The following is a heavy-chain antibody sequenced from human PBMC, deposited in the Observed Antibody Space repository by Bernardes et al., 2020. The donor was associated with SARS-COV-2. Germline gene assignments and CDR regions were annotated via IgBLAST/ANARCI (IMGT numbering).Heavy chain of an antibody. CDR1: GFTFSSYG. CDR3: AKRDCSSTSCYRPDYYGMDV. D-gene: IGHD2-2*01. V-gene: IGHV3-30*18. Sequence: GGSLRLSCAASGFTFSSYGMHWVRQAPGKGLEWVAVISYDGSNKYYADSVKGRFTISRDNSKNTLYLQMNSLRAEDTAVYYCAKRDCSSTSCYRPDYYGMDVWGQGTTVTVSS. J-gene: IGHJ6*02. CDR2: ISYDGSNK.